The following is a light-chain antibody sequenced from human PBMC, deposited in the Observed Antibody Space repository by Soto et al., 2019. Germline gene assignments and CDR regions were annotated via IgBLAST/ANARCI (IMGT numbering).Light chain of an antibody. CDR1: QTVSSSY. Sequence: EIVLTQSPGTLSLSPGERVTLSCRASQTVSSSYFGWFQQRPGQAPRLLIYDTFYRATGIPDRFSASGSGTDFTLTISRLEPEDFAVYYCHQYSGPPYTVGQGTQLEI. V-gene: IGKV3-20*01. CDR2: DTF. CDR3: HQYSGPPYT. J-gene: IGKJ2*01.